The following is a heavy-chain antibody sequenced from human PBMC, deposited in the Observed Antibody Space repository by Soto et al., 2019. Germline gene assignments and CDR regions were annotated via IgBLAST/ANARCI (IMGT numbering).Heavy chain of an antibody. Sequence: ASVKVSCKASGYTFTSYAMHWVRQAPGQRLGWMGWINAGNGNTKYSQKFQGRVTITRDTSASTAYMELSSLRSEDTAVYYCARGGLSSGYEPDPYYYYYGMDVWGQGTTVTVSS. CDR2: INAGNGNT. V-gene: IGHV1-3*01. CDR1: GYTFTSYA. CDR3: ARGGLSSGYEPDPYYYYYGMDV. J-gene: IGHJ6*02. D-gene: IGHD5-12*01.